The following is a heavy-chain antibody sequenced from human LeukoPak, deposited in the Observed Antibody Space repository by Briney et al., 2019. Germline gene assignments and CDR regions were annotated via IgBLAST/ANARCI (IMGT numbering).Heavy chain of an antibody. CDR2: IIPIFGTA. J-gene: IGHJ6*03. V-gene: IGHV1-69*13. CDR1: GYTFTTYG. CDR3: ARDCPGDVISSPQEGEYYYYYYMDV. D-gene: IGHD6-6*01. Sequence: SVKVSCKPSGYTFTTYGIGWVRQAPGQGLEWMGGIIPIFGTANYAQKFQGRVTITADESTSTAYMELSSLRSEDTAVYYCARDCPGDVISSPQEGEYYYYYYMDVWGKGTTVTVSS.